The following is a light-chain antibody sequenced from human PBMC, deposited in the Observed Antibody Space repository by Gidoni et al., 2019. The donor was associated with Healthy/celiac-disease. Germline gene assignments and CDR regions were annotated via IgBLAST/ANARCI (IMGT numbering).Light chain of an antibody. Sequence: DIVMTQSPDSLAVSLGERDTIYCQSSQSVLYNSNNKNYFAWFQQKPGQPPRLLIYWASTRESGVPDRFRGSGSGTDFTLTISSLQAEDVAVYYCQQYYGTPWTFGQGTKVEIK. J-gene: IGKJ1*01. V-gene: IGKV4-1*01. CDR2: WAS. CDR1: QSVLYNSNNKNY. CDR3: QQYYGTPWT.